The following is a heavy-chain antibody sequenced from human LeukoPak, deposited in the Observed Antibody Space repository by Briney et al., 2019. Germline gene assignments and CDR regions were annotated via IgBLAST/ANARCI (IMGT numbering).Heavy chain of an antibody. CDR3: AKRVAVTGNWCFDL. Sequence: SETLSLTCTVSGGSISGSSYYWGWIRQSPGKGLEWIGYLLYTGSANYNPSLKSRVTISLDTSKNQFSLTLSSVTAADTAVYYCAKRVAVTGNWCFDLWGRGTLVTVSS. CDR1: GGSISGSSYY. V-gene: IGHV4-61*05. D-gene: IGHD6-19*01. J-gene: IGHJ2*01. CDR2: LLYTGSA.